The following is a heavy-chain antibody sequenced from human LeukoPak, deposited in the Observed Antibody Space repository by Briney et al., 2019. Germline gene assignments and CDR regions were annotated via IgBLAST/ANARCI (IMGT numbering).Heavy chain of an antibody. D-gene: IGHD1-26*01. CDR3: AKGYRGNYDY. V-gene: IGHV3-23*01. CDR1: GFTFSSYA. CDR2: ISDRDGST. Sequence: PGGSLRLSCAASGFTFSSYAMTWVRQAPGKGLEWVSAISDRDGSTYYADSVKGRFTISRDNSKNTLYLQMNGLRAEDTAVYYCAKGYRGNYDYWGQGTLVTVSS. J-gene: IGHJ4*02.